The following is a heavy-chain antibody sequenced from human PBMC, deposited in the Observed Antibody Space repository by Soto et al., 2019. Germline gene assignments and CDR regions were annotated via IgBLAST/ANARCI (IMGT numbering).Heavy chain of an antibody. Sequence: QVQLVESGGGLVKPGGSLRLSCAASGFTFSDYYMSWIRQAPGKGLEWVSYISSSDSIYYAGSVKGRFTISRDNAKNSLYLQMNSLRAEDTAVYYCAGDLGYYDSSGYFDYWGQGTLVTVSS. V-gene: IGHV3-11*01. CDR1: GFTFSDYY. CDR2: ISSSDSI. CDR3: AGDLGYYDSSGYFDY. J-gene: IGHJ4*02. D-gene: IGHD3-22*01.